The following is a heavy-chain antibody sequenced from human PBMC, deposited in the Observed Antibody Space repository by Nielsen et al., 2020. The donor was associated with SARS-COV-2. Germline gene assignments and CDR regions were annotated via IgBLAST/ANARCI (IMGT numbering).Heavy chain of an antibody. J-gene: IGHJ6*02. CDR2: INPNSGVT. CDR3: ARGPGDCSGGSCYSAVGGYTYFYFGMDV. D-gene: IGHD2-15*01. V-gene: IGHV1-2*06. Sequence: ASVKVSCKASGYTFTGYYIHWVRQAPGQGLEWMGRINPNSGVTYYGEKFQGRVTMTRDTSISTAYMELTSLKSDVTAVYYCARGPGDCSGGSCYSAVGGYTYFYFGMDVWGQGTTVTVSS. CDR1: GYTFTGYY.